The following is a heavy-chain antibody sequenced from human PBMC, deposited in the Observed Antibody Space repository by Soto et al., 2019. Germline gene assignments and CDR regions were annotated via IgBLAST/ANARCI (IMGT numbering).Heavy chain of an antibody. CDR1: GFTFSSYG. CDR2: ISYDGSNK. V-gene: IGHV3-30*18. D-gene: IGHD6-19*01. CDR3: AKEAHSSGWYLTGYYYYGMDV. Sequence: QVQLVESGGGVVQPGRSLRLSCAASGFTFSSYGMHWVRQAPGKGLEWVAVISYDGSNKYYADSVKGRFTISRDNSKNTQYLQMNSLRAEDTAVYYCAKEAHSSGWYLTGYYYYGMDVWGQGTTVTVSS. J-gene: IGHJ6*02.